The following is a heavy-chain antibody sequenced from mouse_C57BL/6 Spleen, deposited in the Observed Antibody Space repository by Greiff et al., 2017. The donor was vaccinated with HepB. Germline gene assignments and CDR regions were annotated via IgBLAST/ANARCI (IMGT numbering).Heavy chain of an antibody. Sequence: EVQLQQSGPELVKPGASVKMSCKASGYTFTDYNMHWVKQSHGKSLEWIGYINPNNGGTSYNQKFKGKATFTVNKSSSTAYMELRRLTSEVSAVYYCAYYAYAGWFAYWGQGTLVTVSA. CDR2: INPNNGGT. CDR3: AYYAYAGWFAY. CDR1: GYTFTDYN. J-gene: IGHJ3*01. V-gene: IGHV1-22*01. D-gene: IGHD2-2*01.